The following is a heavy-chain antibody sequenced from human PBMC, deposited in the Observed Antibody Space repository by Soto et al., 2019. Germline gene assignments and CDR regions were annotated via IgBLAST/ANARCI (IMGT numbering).Heavy chain of an antibody. V-gene: IGHV4-31*03. D-gene: IGHD2-2*01. Sequence: QVQLQESGPGLVKPSQTLSLTCTVSGGSISSGGYYWSWIRQHPGKGLAWIGYIYYSGSTYYNPSTKIRVTISVEPSKNHFCLKLSSVTAADTAVYYGWGGNSWPGWYFDYWGHGTLVTVAS. CDR3: WGGNSWPGWYFDY. CDR1: GGSISSGGYY. J-gene: IGHJ4*01. CDR2: IYYSGST.